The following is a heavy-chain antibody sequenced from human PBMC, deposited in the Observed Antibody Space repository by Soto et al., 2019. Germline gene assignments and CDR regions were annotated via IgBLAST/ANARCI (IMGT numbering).Heavy chain of an antibody. CDR2: IVPSGGNT. CDR3: ARGSLRGGFGY. V-gene: IGHV1-46*03. CDR1: GYPFTSYY. J-gene: IGHJ4*02. Sequence: QVQLVQSGAEVTMPGASVKVSCRASGYPFTSYYIHWVRQAPGQGLEWMGIIVPSGGNTNYAQKFQGRVSLTRDTSTRTVYVEMSSLRSEDTAMYYCARGSLRGGFGYWGQGTLVTVSS. D-gene: IGHD1-26*01.